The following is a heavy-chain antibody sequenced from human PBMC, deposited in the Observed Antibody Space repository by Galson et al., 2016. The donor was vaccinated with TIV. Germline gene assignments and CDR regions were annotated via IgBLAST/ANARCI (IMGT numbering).Heavy chain of an antibody. D-gene: IGHD2-21*02. CDR3: ARPPYCGGYCHKYVL. CDR1: GYTFTHYP. Sequence: SVKVSCKASGYTFTHYPILWVRQAPGQRLEWMGWINAGNGNTTFSQKIQGRVTITTDTSACTAYLELNSLRSEDTAVYYCARPPYCGGYCHKYVLWGQGTLVTVSS. J-gene: IGHJ4*02. V-gene: IGHV1-3*01. CDR2: INAGNGNT.